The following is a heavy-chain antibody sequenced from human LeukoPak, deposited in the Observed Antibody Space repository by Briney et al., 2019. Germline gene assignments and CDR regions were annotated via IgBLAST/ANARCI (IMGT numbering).Heavy chain of an antibody. J-gene: IGHJ4*02. Sequence: GGSLRLSCAVSGFTFSAHSMNWVRQAPGKGLEWVSSISRGSSYIYYADSEKGRFTISRDNAKNSLYLQMNSLRAADTAVYYCARDSGSYYEEYYFDYWGQGTLVTVSS. CDR1: GFTFSAHS. CDR3: ARDSGSYYEEYYFDY. D-gene: IGHD1-26*01. CDR2: ISRGSSYI. V-gene: IGHV3-21*01.